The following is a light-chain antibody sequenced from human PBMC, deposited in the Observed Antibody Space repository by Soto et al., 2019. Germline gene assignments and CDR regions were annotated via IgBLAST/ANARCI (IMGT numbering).Light chain of an antibody. CDR2: KLS. CDR1: QSRVHSDGNTY. V-gene: IGKV2-24*01. Sequence: DIVLTQTPLSSPVTLGQPASISSRTSQSRVHSDGNTYLSWLQQRPGQTPRLLIYKLSNRFSGVPDRVSGRGAVTDFTLKISRVEAEDVGFDYCTQATQFPRTFGQGTKVDIK. J-gene: IGKJ1*01. CDR3: TQATQFPRT.